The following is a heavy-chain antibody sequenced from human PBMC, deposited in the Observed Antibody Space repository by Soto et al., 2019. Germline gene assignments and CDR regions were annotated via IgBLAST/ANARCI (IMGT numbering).Heavy chain of an antibody. CDR2: IDPSDSYT. Sequence: ESLTISFKGSGYSFTSYWISLVRQMPGKGLEWMGRIDPSDSYTNYSPSFQGHVTISADKSISTAYLQWSSLKASDTAMYYCARSWNTSVYYYYGMDVWGQGTTVTVSS. CDR1: GYSFTSYW. D-gene: IGHD1-1*01. J-gene: IGHJ6*02. V-gene: IGHV5-10-1*01. CDR3: ARSWNTSVYYYYGMDV.